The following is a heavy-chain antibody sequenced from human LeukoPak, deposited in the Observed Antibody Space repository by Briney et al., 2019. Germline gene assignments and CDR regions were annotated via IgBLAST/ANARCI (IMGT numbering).Heavy chain of an antibody. J-gene: IGHJ5*02. CDR1: GGSISSSSYY. CDR2: IYYSGST. V-gene: IGHV4-39*01. D-gene: IGHD2-15*01. CDR3: ARHTIVVVVAATNWFDP. Sequence: PSETLSLTCTASGGSISSSSYYWGWIRQPPGKGLEWIGSIYYSGSTYYNPSLKSRVTISVDTSKNQFSLKLSSVTAADTAVYYCARHTIVVVVAATNWFDPWGQGTLVTVSS.